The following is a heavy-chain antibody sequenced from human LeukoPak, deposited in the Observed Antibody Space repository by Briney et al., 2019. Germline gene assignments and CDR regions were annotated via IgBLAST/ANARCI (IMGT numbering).Heavy chain of an antibody. CDR3: ARVGSTAAAGAPDY. J-gene: IGHJ4*02. D-gene: IGHD6-13*01. CDR2: ISGSGSHT. Sequence: GGSLRLSCAASGFTLSDYYMSWIRQAPGKGLEWLSYISGSGSHTLYADSVKGRFTDSKDNAKNSLSLELNRLRVDDTAIYYCARVGSTAAAGAPDYCGEGAMVAVCS. V-gene: IGHV3-11*05. CDR1: GFTLSDYY.